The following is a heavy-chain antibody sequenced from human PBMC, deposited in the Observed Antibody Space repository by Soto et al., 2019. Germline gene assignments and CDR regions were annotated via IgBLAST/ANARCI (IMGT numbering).Heavy chain of an antibody. CDR1: GFTFSDYG. CDR3: ARDPSHGSGSYLDY. V-gene: IGHV3-33*01. Sequence: GGSLRLSCAASGFTFSDYGMHWVRQAPGKGLEWVAVIWFDGSNKYYADSVKGRFTLSRDNSKNTLYLQMNGLRAEGTAVFYCARDPSHGSGSYLDYWGQGTPVTVSS. D-gene: IGHD3-10*01. J-gene: IGHJ4*02. CDR2: IWFDGSNK.